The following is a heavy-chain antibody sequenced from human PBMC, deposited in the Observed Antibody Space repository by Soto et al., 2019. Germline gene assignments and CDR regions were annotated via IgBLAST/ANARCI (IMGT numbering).Heavy chain of an antibody. CDR2: IVVGSGNT. CDR3: AAVKGCTNGVCYTRDFDI. V-gene: IGHV1-58*01. CDR1: GFTFTSSA. J-gene: IGHJ3*02. D-gene: IGHD2-8*01. Sequence: ASVKVSCKASGFTFTSSAVQWVRQARGQRLEWIGWIVVGSGNTNYAQKFQERVTITRDMSTSTAYMELSSLRSEDTAVYYCAAVKGCTNGVCYTRDFDIWGQGTMVTVSS.